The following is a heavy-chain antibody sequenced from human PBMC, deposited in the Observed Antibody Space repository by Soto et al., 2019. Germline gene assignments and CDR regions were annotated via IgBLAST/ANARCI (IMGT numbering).Heavy chain of an antibody. CDR3: GRGSGYSYGLDP. CDR2: ISYSGTT. D-gene: IGHD5-18*01. Sequence: SETMSLTCTVAGDSISTINNYWSWIRQPPGEGLEWIGFISYSGTTSYSPSLKSRVAISLDTSKNQFSVSLNFVTAADMAVYYCGRGSGYSYGLDPWGQGSLVTVSS. J-gene: IGHJ5*02. V-gene: IGHV4-30-4*01. CDR1: GDSISTINNY.